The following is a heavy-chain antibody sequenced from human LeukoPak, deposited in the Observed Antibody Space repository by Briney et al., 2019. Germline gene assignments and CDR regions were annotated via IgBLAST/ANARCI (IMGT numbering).Heavy chain of an antibody. D-gene: IGHD2-15*01. CDR2: IRYDGSNK. CDR3: ARVLRYCSGGNCYSGGLGYMDV. CDR1: GFTFSSYG. Sequence: GESLRLSCAASGFTFSSYGMHWVRQAPGKGLEWVAFIRYDGSNKYYADSVKGRFTISRDNSKNTLYLQMNSLRAEDTAVYYCARVLRYCSGGNCYSGGLGYMDVWGKGTTVTISS. J-gene: IGHJ6*03. V-gene: IGHV3-30*02.